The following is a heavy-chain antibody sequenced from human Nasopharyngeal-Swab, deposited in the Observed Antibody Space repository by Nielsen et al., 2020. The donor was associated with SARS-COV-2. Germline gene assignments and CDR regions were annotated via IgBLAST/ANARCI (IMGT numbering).Heavy chain of an antibody. Sequence: GESLKISCAASGFTFDDYGMSWVRQAPGKGLEWVSGINWNGGSTGYADSVKGRFTISRDNAKNSLYLQMNSLRAEDTALYYCARDTVGATYFDYWGQGTLVTVSS. J-gene: IGHJ4*02. CDR2: INWNGGST. D-gene: IGHD1-26*01. CDR3: ARDTVGATYFDY. CDR1: GFTFDDYG. V-gene: IGHV3-20*04.